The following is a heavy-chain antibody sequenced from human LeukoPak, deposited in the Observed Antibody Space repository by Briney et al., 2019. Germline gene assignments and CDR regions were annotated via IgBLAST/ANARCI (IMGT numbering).Heavy chain of an antibody. V-gene: IGHV4-31*03. D-gene: IGHD2-2*01. J-gene: IGHJ5*01. CDR3: ARAVGSTSWFVS. Sequence: SETLSLTCSVSGDLIIGAPYYWSWVRQHPGKGLEWIAYTYYSGNTYDNPSLKSRVTLSVDTSKNQFTLNLTSVSAADTAVYFCARAVGSTSWFVSWGQGTLVTVSS. CDR2: TYYSGNT. CDR1: GDLIIGAPYY.